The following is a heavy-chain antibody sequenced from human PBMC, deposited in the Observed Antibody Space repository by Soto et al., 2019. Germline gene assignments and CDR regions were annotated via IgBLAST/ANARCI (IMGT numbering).Heavy chain of an antibody. Sequence: GGSLRLSCAASGFTFSSYGMHWVRQAPGKGLEWVAVISYDGSNKYYADSVKGRFTISRDNSKNTLYLQMNSLRAEDTAVYYCAKDRRGDYTSIYYDYGMDVWGQGPTVTVSS. D-gene: IGHD4-17*01. CDR1: GFTFSSYG. J-gene: IGHJ6*02. V-gene: IGHV3-30*18. CDR3: AKDRRGDYTSIYYDYGMDV. CDR2: ISYDGSNK.